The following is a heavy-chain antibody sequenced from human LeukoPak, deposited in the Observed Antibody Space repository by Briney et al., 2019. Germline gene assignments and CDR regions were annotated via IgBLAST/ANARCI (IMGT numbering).Heavy chain of an antibody. CDR3: AKCMNWGDYYYYYMDV. Sequence: GGSLRLSCAASGFTFSSYSMNWVRQAPGKGLEWVSSITRSNYIYYADSVKGRFTISRDNAKNSLYLQMNSLRAEDTAVYYCAKCMNWGDYYYYYMDVWGKGTTVTVSS. CDR2: ITRSNYI. J-gene: IGHJ6*03. CDR1: GFTFSSYS. D-gene: IGHD7-27*01. V-gene: IGHV3-21*06.